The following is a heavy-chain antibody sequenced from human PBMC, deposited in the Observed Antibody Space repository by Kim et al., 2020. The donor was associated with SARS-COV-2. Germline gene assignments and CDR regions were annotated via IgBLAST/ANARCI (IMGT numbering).Heavy chain of an antibody. CDR2: IYHSGST. CDR3: ATTPMFYYSYRDV. J-gene: IGHJ6*02. D-gene: IGHD3-10*02. V-gene: IGHV4-59*12. CDR1: GASILSYY. Sequence: SETLSLTCTVSGASILSYYWSWIRQPPGKGLEWIGYIYHSGSTNYNPSLKSRVTISLDTSRNQLSLRLSSVTAADTARYYFATTPMFYYSYRDVWGQGTT.